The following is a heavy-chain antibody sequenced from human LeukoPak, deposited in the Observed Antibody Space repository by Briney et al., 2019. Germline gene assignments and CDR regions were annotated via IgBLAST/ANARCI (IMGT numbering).Heavy chain of an antibody. J-gene: IGHJ5*02. Sequence: SETLSLTCAVYGGSLSGYYWSWIRQSPGKGLEWIGGINHSGSTTYNPSLKSRVTISIDTSKNHFSLKLSSVTAADTAVYYCATAGYSSGWQRGENWFDPWGQGTQITVSS. CDR2: INHSGST. CDR3: ATAGYSSGWQRGENWFDP. D-gene: IGHD6-19*01. V-gene: IGHV4-34*01. CDR1: GGSLSGYY.